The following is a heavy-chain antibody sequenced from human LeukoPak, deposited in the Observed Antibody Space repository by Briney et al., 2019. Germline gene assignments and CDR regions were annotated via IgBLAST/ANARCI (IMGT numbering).Heavy chain of an antibody. D-gene: IGHD3-10*02. Sequence: GGSLRLSCAASGFTFSSYEMNWVRQAPGKGLEWVSYISSSGRTIYYADSVKGRFTISRDNAKNSLYLQMNSPRAEDTAVYYCAELGITMIGGVWGKGTTVTISS. CDR2: ISSSGRTI. CDR1: GFTFSSYE. J-gene: IGHJ6*04. CDR3: AELGITMIGGV. V-gene: IGHV3-48*03.